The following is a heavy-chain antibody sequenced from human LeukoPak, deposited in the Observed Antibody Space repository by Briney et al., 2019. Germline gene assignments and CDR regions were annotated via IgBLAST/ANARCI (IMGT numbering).Heavy chain of an antibody. V-gene: IGHV4-59*01. CDR2: IYYSGST. CDR3: ARGGLENGYHANDGFDI. D-gene: IGHD3-22*01. CDR1: GGSISGYH. J-gene: IGHJ3*02. Sequence: SETLSLTCTVSGGSISGYHWSWIRQPPGKGLDWIGYIYYSGSTKYNPSLKGRVTMSVDTSKNQFSLKLSSVTAADTAVYYCARGGLENGYHANDGFDICGQGTMVTVSS.